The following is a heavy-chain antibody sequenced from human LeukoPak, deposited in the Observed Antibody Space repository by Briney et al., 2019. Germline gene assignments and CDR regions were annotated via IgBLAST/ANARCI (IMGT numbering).Heavy chain of an antibody. CDR1: GFTFSSYA. CDR2: ISGSGENT. CDR3: AKTVSGSYSYQGGDY. Sequence: GGSLILSCAASGFTFSSYAMSWVRQAPGKGLEWVSAISGSGENTSYADSVKGRFTMSRDNSRNMLYLQMNSLRDEDTAKYYCAKTVSGSYSYQGGDYWGQGTLVTVSS. V-gene: IGHV3-23*01. J-gene: IGHJ4*02. D-gene: IGHD3-16*02.